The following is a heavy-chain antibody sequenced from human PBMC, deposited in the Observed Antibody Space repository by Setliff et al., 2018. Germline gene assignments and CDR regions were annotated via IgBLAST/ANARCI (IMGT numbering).Heavy chain of an antibody. J-gene: IGHJ6*03. CDR2: SNSDGSST. CDR1: GFTISNYW. CDR3: ARVAQVAGTRSGWSYFFYYMDV. Sequence: GGSLRLSCAASGFTISNYWMHWVRQAPGKGLVWVSRSNSDGSSTTYADSVKGRFTISRDNAKNTLFLRMNSLRAEDTAVYYCARVAQVAGTRSGWSYFFYYMDVWGKGTTVTAP. V-gene: IGHV3-74*01. D-gene: IGHD6-19*01.